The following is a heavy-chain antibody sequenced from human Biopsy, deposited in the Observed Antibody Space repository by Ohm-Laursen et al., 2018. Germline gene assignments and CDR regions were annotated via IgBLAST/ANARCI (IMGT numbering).Heavy chain of an antibody. D-gene: IGHD2-21*01. CDR2: LNPVAEAT. J-gene: IGHJ6*02. CDR3: ARESPLRLGVCGAIRCFKEVFGMDV. V-gene: IGHV1-46*02. Sequence: ASVKVSCKASGGGFKSYALSWVRQVPGQGLEWLGVLNPVAEATIYAQKFQDRITLTRDTSTNTVYMDLTSLSFEDTAVYYCARESPLRLGVCGAIRCFKEVFGMDVWGQGTTVIVSS. CDR1: GGGFKSYA.